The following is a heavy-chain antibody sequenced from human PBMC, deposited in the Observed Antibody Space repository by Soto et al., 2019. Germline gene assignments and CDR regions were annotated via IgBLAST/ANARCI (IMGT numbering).Heavy chain of an antibody. CDR2: VSGGSGTT. V-gene: IGHV3-23*01. J-gene: IGHJ4*02. CDR1: GFSFSTYG. D-gene: IGHD1-1*01. Sequence: VQLLESGGGLVQPGGSLRLSCAVSGFSFSTYGVTWVRQAPGKGLEWVSGVSGGSGTTHYADSVKSRFTITGDTSKNTVYLQMNSLRFEDTAVYYCAKWNGYGDHWGQGTLVTVSS. CDR3: AKWNGYGDH.